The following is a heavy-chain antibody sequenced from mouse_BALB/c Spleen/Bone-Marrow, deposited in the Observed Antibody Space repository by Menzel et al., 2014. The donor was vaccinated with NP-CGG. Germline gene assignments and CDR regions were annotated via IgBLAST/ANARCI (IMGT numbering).Heavy chain of an antibody. Sequence: DVQLQESGAELVKPGASAKLSCTASGFNIKDTYIHWVKQRPEQGLEWIGRIDPANGNTKYDPKFQGKATITTDTSSNTAYLQLSSLTSEDTAVNYCASYYYGRSSFACWGQGTLVTVSA. D-gene: IGHD1-1*01. J-gene: IGHJ3*01. CDR1: GFNIKDTY. CDR2: IDPANGNT. CDR3: ASYYYGRSSFAC. V-gene: IGHV14-3*02.